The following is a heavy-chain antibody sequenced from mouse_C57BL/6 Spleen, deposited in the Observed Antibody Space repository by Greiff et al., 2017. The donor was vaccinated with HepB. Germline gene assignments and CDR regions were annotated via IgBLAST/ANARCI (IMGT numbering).Heavy chain of an antibody. V-gene: IGHV1-81*01. CDR3: ARGRITTVVEGFDV. J-gene: IGHJ1*03. CDR1: GYTFTSYG. D-gene: IGHD1-1*01. CDR2: IYPRSGNT. Sequence: QVQLQQSGAELARPGASVKLSCKASGYTFTSYGISWVKQRTGQGLEWIGEIYPRSGNTYYNEKFKGKATLTADKSSSTAYMELRSLTSEDSAVYFCARGRITTVVEGFDVWGTGTTVTVSS.